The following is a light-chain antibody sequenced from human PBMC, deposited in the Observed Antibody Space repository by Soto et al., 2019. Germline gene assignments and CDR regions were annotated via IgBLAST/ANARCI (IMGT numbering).Light chain of an antibody. V-gene: IGKV3-11*01. Sequence: EIVLTQSPATLSLSPGERATLSSRASQNINTHLAWYQQRPGQVPRLLIYETSNRATGIPARFSGSGSGTDFTLTISSLEPEDFAVYYCLQRSNWLTFGGGTKVEIK. J-gene: IGKJ4*01. CDR1: QNINTH. CDR2: ETS. CDR3: LQRSNWLT.